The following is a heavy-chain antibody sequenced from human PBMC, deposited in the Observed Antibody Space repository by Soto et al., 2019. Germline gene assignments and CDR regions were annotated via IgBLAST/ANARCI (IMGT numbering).Heavy chain of an antibody. D-gene: IGHD2-2*01. V-gene: IGHV1-8*01. Sequence: ASVKVSCKASGYTFTSYDINWVRQATGQGLEWMGWMNPNSGNTGYAQKFQGRVTMTRNTSISTAYMELSSLRSEDTAVYYCGGGGEGYCSSTSCYGPPLTGYGMDVWGQVPTVTVSS. CDR1: GYTFTSYD. CDR3: GGGGEGYCSSTSCYGPPLTGYGMDV. CDR2: MNPNSGNT. J-gene: IGHJ6*02.